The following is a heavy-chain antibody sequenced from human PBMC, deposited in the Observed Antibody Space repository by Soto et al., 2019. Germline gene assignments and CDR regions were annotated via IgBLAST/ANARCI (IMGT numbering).Heavy chain of an antibody. D-gene: IGHD2-2*01. CDR3: ARDGFVGCSSTSCYYYYYGMDV. V-gene: IGHV1-2*02. Sequence: ASVKVSCKASGYTFTGYYMHWVLHAPGQGLEWMGWINPNSGGTNYAQRFQGRVTMTRDTSISTAYMELSRLRSDDTAVYYCARDGFVGCSSTSCYYYYYGMDVWGQGTTVTVSS. CDR2: INPNSGGT. CDR1: GYTFTGYY. J-gene: IGHJ6*02.